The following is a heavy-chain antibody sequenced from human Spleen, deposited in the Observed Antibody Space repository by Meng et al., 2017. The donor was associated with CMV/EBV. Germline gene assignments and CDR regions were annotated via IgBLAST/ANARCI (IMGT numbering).Heavy chain of an antibody. CDR3: ARETSPSSYSSGFYYFDY. CDR2: IYYSGST. CDR1: SSGGYY. J-gene: IGHJ4*02. Sequence: SSGGYYWSWIRQHPGKGLEWIGYIYYSGSTYYNPSLKSRVTISVDTSKNQFSLKLSSVTAADTAVYYCARETSPSSYSSGFYYFDYWGQGTLVTVSS. V-gene: IGHV4-31*02. D-gene: IGHD6-19*01.